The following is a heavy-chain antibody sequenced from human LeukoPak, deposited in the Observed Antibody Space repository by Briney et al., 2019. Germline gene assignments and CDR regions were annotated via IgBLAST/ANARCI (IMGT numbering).Heavy chain of an antibody. V-gene: IGHV5-51*01. Sequence: GESLKISCKGSGYRFTSFWIGWVRQMPGKGLDWMAIIYPGDSESRYSPSFQGQVTISADKSINTAYLQWSSLKASDTAMYYCARPVRGDDAFDVWGQGTMVTVSS. J-gene: IGHJ3*01. CDR1: GYRFTSFW. CDR3: ARPVRGDDAFDV. D-gene: IGHD3-16*01. CDR2: IYPGDSES.